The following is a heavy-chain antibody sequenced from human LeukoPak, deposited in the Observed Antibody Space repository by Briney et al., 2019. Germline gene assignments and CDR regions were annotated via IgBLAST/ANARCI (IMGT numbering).Heavy chain of an antibody. CDR1: GFTFSSYG. V-gene: IGHV3-30*18. D-gene: IGHD4-17*01. J-gene: IGHJ4*02. Sequence: GRSLRLSCAASGFTFSSYGMHWVRQAPAKGLEWVAIISYDGSNKYYADSVKGRFTISRDNSKNTLYLQMNSLRAEDTAVYYCAKSTTVTQRGYFDYWGQGTLVTVSS. CDR3: AKSTTVTQRGYFDY. CDR2: ISYDGSNK.